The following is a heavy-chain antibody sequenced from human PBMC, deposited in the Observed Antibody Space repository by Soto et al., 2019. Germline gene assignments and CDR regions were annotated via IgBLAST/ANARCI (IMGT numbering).Heavy chain of an antibody. CDR2: NNGDGTDT. V-gene: IGHV3-74*03. Sequence: EVQLVESGGGLDQPGGSLRLSCAASGFTFSMYWMHWVRQAPGKGLLWVSRNNGDGTDTTYADSVKGRFTISRDNAKNTVYLQMNGLRAEDTAVYYCAREVGRGSGSYYLDYWGQETLVTVSS. CDR1: GFTFSMYW. CDR3: AREVGRGSGSYYLDY. D-gene: IGHD3-16*01. J-gene: IGHJ4*02.